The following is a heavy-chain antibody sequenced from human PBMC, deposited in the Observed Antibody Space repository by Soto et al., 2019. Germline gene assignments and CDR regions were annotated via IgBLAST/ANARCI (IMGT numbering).Heavy chain of an antibody. V-gene: IGHV3-23*01. Sequence: PGGSLRLSCAASGFTFSSYAMSWVRQAPGKGLEWVSAISGSGGSTYYADSVKGRSTISRDNSKNTLYLQMHSLRAEDTAVYYCARERGSGWTFDYWGQGTLVTVSS. D-gene: IGHD6-19*01. CDR3: ARERGSGWTFDY. CDR1: GFTFSSYA. J-gene: IGHJ4*02. CDR2: ISGSGGST.